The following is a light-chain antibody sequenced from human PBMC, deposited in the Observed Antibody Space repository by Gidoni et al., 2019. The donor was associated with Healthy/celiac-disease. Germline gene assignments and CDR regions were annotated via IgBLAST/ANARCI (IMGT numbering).Light chain of an antibody. Sequence: EIVLPQSPGTLSLSPGERATLSCRASQRVSSSYLAWYQQKPGQAPRLLIYGASSRATGIPDRVSGSGSGTDFTLTISRLEPEDFEVYYCQKYEGTCXXXTKVEIK. CDR1: QRVSSSY. CDR2: GAS. V-gene: IGKV3-20*01. CDR3: QKYEGT. J-gene: IGKJ1*01.